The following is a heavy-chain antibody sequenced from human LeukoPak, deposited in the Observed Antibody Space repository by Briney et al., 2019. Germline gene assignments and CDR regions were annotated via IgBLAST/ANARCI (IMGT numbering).Heavy chain of an antibody. D-gene: IGHD5-12*01. J-gene: IGHJ4*02. V-gene: IGHV3-64*01. CDR3: ARDGSGYDYALDY. CDR2: ISNSGGST. Sequence: PGGSLRLSCAASGFSFSGYAMHWVRQAPGKGLQYVSGISNSGGSTYYANSVKGRFTISRDNSKNTLYLQMNSLRAEDTAVYYCARDGSGYDYALDYWGQGTLVTVSS. CDR1: GFSFSGYA.